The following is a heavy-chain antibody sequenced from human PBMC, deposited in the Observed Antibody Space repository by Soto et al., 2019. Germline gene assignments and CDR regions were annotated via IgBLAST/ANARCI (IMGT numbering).Heavy chain of an antibody. D-gene: IGHD6-6*01. CDR1: GGTFSSYA. Sequence: SVKVSCKASGGTFSSYAISWLRQAPGQGLEWMGGIIPIFGTANYAQKFQGRVTITADESTSTAYMELSSLRSEDTAVYYCAKSTAARPRRDYYYGMDVWGQGTTVTAP. CDR3: AKSTAARPRRDYYYGMDV. J-gene: IGHJ6*02. CDR2: IIPIFGTA. V-gene: IGHV1-69*13.